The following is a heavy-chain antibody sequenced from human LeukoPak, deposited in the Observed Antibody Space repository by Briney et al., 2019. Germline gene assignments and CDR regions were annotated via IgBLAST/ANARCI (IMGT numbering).Heavy chain of an antibody. D-gene: IGHD2-15*01. CDR3: ARDLEEHCSGGSCSLFDY. CDR2: ISSSSSYI. J-gene: IGHJ4*02. Sequence: GGSLRLSCAASGFTFSRYTMNWVRQAPEKGLEWVSSISSSSSYIYYADSVKGRFTTSRHNAKNSLYLQMNSLRAEDTAVYYCARDLEEHCSGGSCSLFDYWGQGTLVTVSS. CDR1: GFTFSRYT. V-gene: IGHV3-21*01.